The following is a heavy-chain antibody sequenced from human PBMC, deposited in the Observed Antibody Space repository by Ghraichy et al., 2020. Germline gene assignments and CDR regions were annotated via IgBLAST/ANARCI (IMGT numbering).Heavy chain of an antibody. CDR2: ISGSGGST. CDR3: AKDVGGDGYTGDDAFDI. D-gene: IGHD5-24*01. Sequence: GGSLRLSCAASGFTFSSYAMSWVRQAPGKGLEWVSAISGSGGSTYYADSVKGRFTISRDNSKNTLYLQMNSLRAEDTAVYYCAKDVGGDGYTGDDAFDIWGQGTMVTVSS. CDR1: GFTFSSYA. V-gene: IGHV3-23*01. J-gene: IGHJ3*02.